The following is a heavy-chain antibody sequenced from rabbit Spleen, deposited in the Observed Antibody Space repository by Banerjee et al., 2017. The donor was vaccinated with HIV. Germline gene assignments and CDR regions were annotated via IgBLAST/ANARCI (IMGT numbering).Heavy chain of an antibody. CDR1: GVSFNSGYD. D-gene: IGHD8-1*01. V-gene: IGHV1S45*01. CDR3: ARDTGSSFSSYGMDL. J-gene: IGHJ6*01. Sequence: QEQLVESGGGLVQPGGSLTLTCKASGVSFNSGYDMCWVRQAPGKGLEWISCIAGSSSGFTYSATWAKGRFTCSKTSSPTVTLQMTSLTVADTATYFCARDTGSSFSSYGMDLWGPGTLVTVS. CDR2: IAGSSSGFT.